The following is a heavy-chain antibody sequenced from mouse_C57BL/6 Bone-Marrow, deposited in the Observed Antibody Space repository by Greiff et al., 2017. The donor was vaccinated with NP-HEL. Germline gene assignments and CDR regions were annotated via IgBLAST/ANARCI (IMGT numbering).Heavy chain of an antibody. CDR2: IYPSDSET. CDR1: GYTFTSYW. CDR3: ARSGSSYLDY. D-gene: IGHD1-1*01. V-gene: IGHV1-61*01. Sequence: LQPGAELVRPGSSVKLSCKASGYTFTSYWMDWVKQRPGQGLEWIGNIYPSDSETHYNQKFKDKATLTVDESSSTAYMQLSSLTSEDSAVYYCARSGSSYLDYWGQGTTLTVSS. J-gene: IGHJ2*01.